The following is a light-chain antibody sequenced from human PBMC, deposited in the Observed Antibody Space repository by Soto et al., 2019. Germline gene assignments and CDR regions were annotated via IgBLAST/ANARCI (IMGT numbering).Light chain of an antibody. J-gene: IGKJ5*01. Sequence: EVVMAQSPATLSVSTGERATLSCRASQSVSSKLAWYQQKPGQAPRLLIYGASSRATGIPDRFSGSGSGTDFTLTISRLEPEDFAVYYCQQYGSSPLITFGQGTRLEI. CDR3: QQYGSSPLIT. V-gene: IGKV3-20*01. CDR1: QSVSSK. CDR2: GAS.